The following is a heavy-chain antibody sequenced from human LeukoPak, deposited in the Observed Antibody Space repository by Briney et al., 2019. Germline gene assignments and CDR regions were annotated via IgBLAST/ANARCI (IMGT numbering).Heavy chain of an antibody. CDR1: GGSISSSNW. D-gene: IGHD3-22*01. CDR3: ARRDSSGYYFKDMDY. J-gene: IGHJ4*02. CDR2: IYHSGSN. V-gene: IGHV4-4*02. Sequence: PSETLSLTCAVSGGSISSSNWWSWVRQPPGNGVEGIGEIYHSGSNNYNPSLKSRVTISVDKSKTQFSLKLSSVTAADTAVYYCARRDSSGYYFKDMDYWGQGTLVTVSS.